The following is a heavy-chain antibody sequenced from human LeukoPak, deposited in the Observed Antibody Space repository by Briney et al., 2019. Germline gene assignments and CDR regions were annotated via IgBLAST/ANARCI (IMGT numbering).Heavy chain of an antibody. Sequence: GGSLRLSCAASGFTFSDYYMSWIRQAPGKGLEWVSYISSSSSYTNYADSVKGRFTISRDNAKNSLYLQMNSLRAEDTAVYYCARERVRGDNAIDIWGQGTMVTVSS. CDR1: GFTFSDYY. V-gene: IGHV3-11*05. D-gene: IGHD3-10*01. CDR3: ARERVRGDNAIDI. CDR2: ISSSSSYT. J-gene: IGHJ3*02.